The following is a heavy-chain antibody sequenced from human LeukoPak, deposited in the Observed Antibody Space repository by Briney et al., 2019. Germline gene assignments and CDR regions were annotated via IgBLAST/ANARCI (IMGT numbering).Heavy chain of an antibody. D-gene: IGHD6-19*01. Sequence: SGPTLVKPTQTLTLTCTFSGFSLSTSGVGVGWIRQPPGKALEWLALIYWDDDKRYSPSLKSRLTITKDTSKNQVVLTMTNMDPVDTATYYCAHSLWWGIAVAGTADVGFIDSWVEERFDYWGQGTLVTVSS. J-gene: IGHJ4*02. CDR3: AHSLWWGIAVAGTADVGFIDSWVEERFDY. CDR1: GFSLSTSGVG. V-gene: IGHV2-5*02. CDR2: IYWDDDK.